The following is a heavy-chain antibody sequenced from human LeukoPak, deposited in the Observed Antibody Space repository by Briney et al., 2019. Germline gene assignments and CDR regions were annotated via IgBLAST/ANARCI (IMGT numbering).Heavy chain of an antibody. J-gene: IGHJ4*02. V-gene: IGHV3-74*01. CDR2: ISSDGSDI. Sequence: GRSLRLSCAASGFIFSNYYMHWVRQPPGKGLVWVSHISSDGSDINYADSVKGRFTISRDNAKNTLYLQMNSLRVEDTALYYCGRGKSPAAVDDWGQGTLVTVPS. CDR3: GRGKSPAAVDD. CDR1: GFIFSNYY. D-gene: IGHD2-2*01.